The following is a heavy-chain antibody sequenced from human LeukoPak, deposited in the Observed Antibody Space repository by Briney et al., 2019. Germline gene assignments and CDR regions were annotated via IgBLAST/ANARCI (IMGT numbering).Heavy chain of an antibody. CDR1: GFTFSSYA. J-gene: IGHJ4*02. CDR2: ISDTGGST. V-gene: IGHV3-23*01. D-gene: IGHD5-12*01. Sequence: GGSLRLSCAASGFTFSSYAMSWVRQAPGKRLEWVSAISDTGGSTYYADSVKGRFTISRDNSKTTLHLQMNSLRAEDTAVYYCARDISGYLGRSDYWGQGTLVTVPS. CDR3: ARDISGYLGRSDY.